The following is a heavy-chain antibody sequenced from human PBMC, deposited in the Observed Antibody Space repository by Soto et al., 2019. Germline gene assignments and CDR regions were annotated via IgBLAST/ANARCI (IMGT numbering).Heavy chain of an antibody. J-gene: IGHJ4*02. V-gene: IGHV1-46*04. CDR3: AKQHCSNPSFSSLFDY. CDR1: GYKFTTSY. Sequence: QVRLVQSGAEVQRPGASVNISCQTSGYKFTTSYLHWVRRAPGHGLQWMAMINPDTGSTSYAVTLGGSPAMPADKPTDNLYRGLGSLPSDDTPSYYGAKQHCSNPSFSSLFDYWGQGTLFTVSS. CDR2: INPDTGST. D-gene: IGHD2-2*01.